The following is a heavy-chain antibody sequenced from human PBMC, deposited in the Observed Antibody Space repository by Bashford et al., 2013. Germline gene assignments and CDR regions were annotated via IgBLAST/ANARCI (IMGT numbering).Heavy chain of an antibody. CDR1: GGTFSSYA. Sequence: SVKVSCKASGGTFSSYAISWVRQAPGQGLEWMGGIIPIFGTANYAQKFQGRVTITADESTSTAYMELSSLRSEDTAVYYCARDRGIAAAGTERGVYFDYWGQGTLVTVSS. J-gene: IGHJ4*02. V-gene: IGHV1-69*13. CDR3: ARDRGIAAAGTERGVYFDY. CDR2: IIPIFGTA. D-gene: IGHD6-13*01.